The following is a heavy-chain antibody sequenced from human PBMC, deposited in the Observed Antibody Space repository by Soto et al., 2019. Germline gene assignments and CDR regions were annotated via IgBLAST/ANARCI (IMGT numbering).Heavy chain of an antibody. CDR1: GFTFSSYA. V-gene: IGHV3-23*01. Sequence: RGSLRLSCAASGFTFSSYAMSWVRQAPGKGLEWVSAISGSGGSTYYADSVKGRFTISRDNSKNTLYLQMNSLRAEDTAVYYCAKDPLVATIVDYWGQGTLVTVSS. CDR3: AKDPLVATIVDY. J-gene: IGHJ4*02. CDR2: ISGSGGST. D-gene: IGHD5-12*01.